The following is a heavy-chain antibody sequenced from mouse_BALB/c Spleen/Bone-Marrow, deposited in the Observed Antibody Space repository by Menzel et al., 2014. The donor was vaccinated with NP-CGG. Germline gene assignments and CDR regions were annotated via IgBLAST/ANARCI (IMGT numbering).Heavy chain of an antibody. Sequence: DVMLVESGGGLVQPGGSLKLSCAASGFDFSRYWMSWVRQAPGKGLEWIGEINPDSRTINYSPSLKDKFIISRDNAKNTLYLRLNKVRSEDTALYYCGRPDYYGHLNYWGQGTTLTVSS. D-gene: IGHD1-2*01. CDR1: GFDFSRYW. CDR2: INPDSRTI. J-gene: IGHJ2*01. CDR3: GRPDYYGHLNY. V-gene: IGHV4-1*02.